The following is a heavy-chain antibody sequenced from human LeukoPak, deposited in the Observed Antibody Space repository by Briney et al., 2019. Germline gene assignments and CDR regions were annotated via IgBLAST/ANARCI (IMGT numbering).Heavy chain of an antibody. J-gene: IGHJ3*02. CDR3: AKAPAPHLGYAFDI. D-gene: IGHD7-27*01. V-gene: IGHV3-23*01. Sequence: GGSLRLSCAASGFTFTNYAINWVRQAPGKGLEWVSAISGRGANTYYADSVKGRFTISRDNSKNTLYLQMSTLRAEETAVYYCAKAPAPHLGYAFDIWGQGTMVIVFS. CDR2: ISGRGANT. CDR1: GFTFTNYA.